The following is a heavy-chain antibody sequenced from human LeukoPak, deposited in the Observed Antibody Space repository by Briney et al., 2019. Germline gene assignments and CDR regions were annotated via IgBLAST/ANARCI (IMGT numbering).Heavy chain of an antibody. CDR3: ARTMVDPWGYYDPRGY. D-gene: IGHD1-26*01. J-gene: IGHJ4*02. CDR1: GVTFSRHV. CDR2: IPSDGSNN. Sequence: EAGGSLRLSCAASGVTFSRHVMHWVRQAPGKGLEWVAFIPSDGSNNYYADSVKGRFTISRDNSKNTLYLQMNSLRAEDTAVYYCARTMVDPWGYYDPRGYWGQGTLVTVSS. V-gene: IGHV3-30*02.